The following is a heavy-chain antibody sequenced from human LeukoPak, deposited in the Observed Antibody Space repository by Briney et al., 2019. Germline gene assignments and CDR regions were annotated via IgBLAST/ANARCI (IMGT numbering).Heavy chain of an antibody. CDR2: IIPILGIA. J-gene: IGHJ4*02. Sequence: SVKVSCKASGGTFSSYAISWVRQAPGQGLEWMGRIIPILGIANYAQKFQGRVTITADKSTSTAYMELSSLRSEDTAVYYCAREYGSGVYYFDYWGQGTLATVSS. CDR1: GGTFSSYA. CDR3: AREYGSGVYYFDY. D-gene: IGHD3-10*01. V-gene: IGHV1-69*04.